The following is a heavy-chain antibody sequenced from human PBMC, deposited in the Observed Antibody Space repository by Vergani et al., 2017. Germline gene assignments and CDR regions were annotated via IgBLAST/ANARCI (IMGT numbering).Heavy chain of an antibody. D-gene: IGHD6-13*01. V-gene: IGHV1-2*02. J-gene: IGHJ4*02. CDR3: AKDSGAGYSSSWLLFDY. CDR1: GYTFTGYY. CDR2: INPNSGGT. Sequence: QVQLVQSGAEVKKPGASVKVSCKASGYTFTGYYMHWVRQAPGQGLEWMGWINPNSGGTNYAQKFQGRVTMTRDTSISTAYMELSRLRSDDTAVYYCAKDSGAGYSSSWLLFDYWGQGTLVTVSS.